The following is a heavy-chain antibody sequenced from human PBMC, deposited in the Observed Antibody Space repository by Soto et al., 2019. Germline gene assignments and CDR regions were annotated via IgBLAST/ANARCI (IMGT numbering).Heavy chain of an antibody. CDR1: GFTFSSYA. CDR2: ISGSGGST. CDR3: AKLSGTAYYAILTGFPDV. D-gene: IGHD3-9*01. V-gene: IGHV3-23*01. J-gene: IGHJ6*04. Sequence: GGSLRLSCAASGFTFSSYAMSWVRQAPGKGLEWVSAISGSGGSTYYADSVKGRFTISRDNSKNTLYLQMNSLRAEATAVYYCAKLSGTAYYAILTGFPDVWGKGTTVTVSS.